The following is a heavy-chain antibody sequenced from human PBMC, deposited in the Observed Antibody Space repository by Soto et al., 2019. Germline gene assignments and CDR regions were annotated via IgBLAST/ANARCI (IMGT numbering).Heavy chain of an antibody. Sequence: EVELVQSGEEVKKPGESLRISCKGSGYSFINYWISWVRQMPGKGLEWMVRIDPSDSYTNYSPSFQGNVSISADKSISAAYLQWSSMKASDTAMYYCARLSRLHRDWYFDLWGRGTLVTVSS. CDR2: IDPSDSYT. V-gene: IGHV5-10-1*01. D-gene: IGHD4-4*01. CDR3: ARLSRLHRDWYFDL. CDR1: GYSFINYW. J-gene: IGHJ2*01.